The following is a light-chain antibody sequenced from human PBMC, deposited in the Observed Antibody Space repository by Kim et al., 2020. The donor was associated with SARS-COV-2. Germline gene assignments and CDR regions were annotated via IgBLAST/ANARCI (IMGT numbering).Light chain of an antibody. V-gene: IGKV3-20*01. CDR2: GTS. CDR3: QQYGTSFLA. J-gene: IGKJ4*01. CDR1: QSVSTTY. Sequence: PGERATLSCRASQSVSTTYLAWYQQKPGQPPRLLIYGTSSRATGIPDRFSGSGSGTDFTLTISRLEPEDFAVYYCQQYGTSFLAFGGGTKVDIK.